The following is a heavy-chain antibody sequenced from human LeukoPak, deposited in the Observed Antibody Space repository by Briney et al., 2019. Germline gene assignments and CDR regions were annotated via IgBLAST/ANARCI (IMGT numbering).Heavy chain of an antibody. V-gene: IGHV3-23*01. J-gene: IGHJ4*02. CDR2: ISGSGGST. CDR3: AKDQWGAVAGTGGNFDY. Sequence: GGSLRLSCAASGFTFSSCAMSWVRQAPGKGLEWVSAISGSGGSTYYADSVKGRFAISRDNYKNTMYLQMNSLRAEDTAVYYCAKDQWGAVAGTGGNFDYWGQGTLVTVSS. CDR1: GFTFSSCA. D-gene: IGHD6-19*01.